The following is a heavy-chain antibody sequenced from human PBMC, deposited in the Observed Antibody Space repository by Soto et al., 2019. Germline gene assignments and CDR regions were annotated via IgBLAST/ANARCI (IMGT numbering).Heavy chain of an antibody. D-gene: IGHD5-18*01. J-gene: IGHJ4*02. V-gene: IGHV1-18*01. CDR1: GYSFSNYN. Sequence: ASVKVSCKSSGYSFSNYNFCWVRQAPGQGLEWLGWISGYNGNTNYAQKLQGRVTLTTDTSTSTAYMELRSLRSDDTAIYYCARAREPEYSSAIFFDIWGQGALVTVSS. CDR3: ARAREPEYSSAIFFDI. CDR2: ISGYNGNT.